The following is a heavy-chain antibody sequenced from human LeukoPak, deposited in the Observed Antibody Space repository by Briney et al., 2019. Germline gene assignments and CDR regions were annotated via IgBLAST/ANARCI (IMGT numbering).Heavy chain of an antibody. CDR2: IYYTGST. V-gene: IGHV4-59*08. Sequence: KPSETLSLTCTVSGGSISSYYWSWIRQPPGKGLEWVAYIYYTGSTNYNPSLKSRVTISVDTSKNQFSLKLTSVTAADTAVCYCARHLLGKSLNYYYYGMDVWGQGTPVTVSS. CDR3: ARHLLGKSLNYYYYGMDV. D-gene: IGHD3-16*01. CDR1: GGSISSYY. J-gene: IGHJ6*02.